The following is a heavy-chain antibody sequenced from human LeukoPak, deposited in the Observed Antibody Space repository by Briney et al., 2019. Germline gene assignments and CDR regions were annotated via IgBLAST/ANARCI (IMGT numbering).Heavy chain of an antibody. D-gene: IGHD3-10*01. Sequence: SETLSLTCTISGGSITDYYWNWIRQSAGKGLEWIGRKSVSGHTNYRSSLESRVTMSVDTSKNQFSLRLTSVTVADTAVYYCVRWEVRLNAFEMWGQGTMVTVSS. V-gene: IGHV4-4*07. CDR3: VRWEVRLNAFEM. CDR2: KSVSGHT. CDR1: GGSITDYY. J-gene: IGHJ3*02.